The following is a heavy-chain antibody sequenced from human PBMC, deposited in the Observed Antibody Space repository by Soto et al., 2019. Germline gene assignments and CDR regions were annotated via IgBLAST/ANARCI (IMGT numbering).Heavy chain of an antibody. CDR3: AAGYSYGYLDY. V-gene: IGHV5-10-1*01. CDR2: IDPSDSYT. CDR1: VYSFTSYW. J-gene: IGHJ4*02. D-gene: IGHD5-18*01. Sequence: GESLKISCKGSVYSFTSYWISWVRQMPGKGLEWMGRIDPSDSYTNYSPSFQGHVTISADKSTSTAYLQWSSLKASDTAMYYCAAGYSYGYLDYWGQGTLVTVSS.